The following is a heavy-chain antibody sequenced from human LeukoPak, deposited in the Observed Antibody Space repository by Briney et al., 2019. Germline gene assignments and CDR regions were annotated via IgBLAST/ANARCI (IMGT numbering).Heavy chain of an antibody. Sequence: SETLSLTCTVSGGSIRSYYWSWIRQPPGKGLEWIGYIYSSGSTSYNPSLKSRVTMSVDMSKNQFSLNLRSMTAADTAVYYCATSPRVTFFDYWGRGTLVNVSS. CDR2: IYSSGST. J-gene: IGHJ4*02. V-gene: IGHV4-4*09. CDR3: ATSPRVTFFDY. D-gene: IGHD3-16*01. CDR1: GGSIRSYY.